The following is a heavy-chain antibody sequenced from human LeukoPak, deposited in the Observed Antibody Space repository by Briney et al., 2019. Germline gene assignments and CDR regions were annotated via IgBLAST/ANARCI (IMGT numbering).Heavy chain of an antibody. CDR1: GYTLTELS. J-gene: IGHJ4*02. D-gene: IGHD3-22*01. V-gene: IGHV1-24*01. CDR3: ATDQAKYYYDSSGYRY. Sequence: GASVKVSCKVSGYTLTELSMHWVRQAPGKGLEWMGGFDPEDGETIYAQKFQGRVTMTEDTSTDTAYMELSSLRSEDTAVYYRATDQAKYYYDSSGYRYWGQGTLVTVSS. CDR2: FDPEDGET.